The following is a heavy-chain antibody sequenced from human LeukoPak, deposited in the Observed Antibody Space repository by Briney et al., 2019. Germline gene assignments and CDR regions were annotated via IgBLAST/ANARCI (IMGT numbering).Heavy chain of an antibody. D-gene: IGHD3-10*01. Sequence: SVNVSCKASGGTFNIYAISWVRQAPGQGREWMGGIIPIFGTANYAQKFQGRVTITADESTSTAYMELSSLRSEDTAVYYCARAGGITMVRGVPYYYYYYGMDVWGKGTTVTVSS. CDR2: IIPIFGTA. CDR3: ARAGGITMVRGVPYYYYYYGMDV. V-gene: IGHV1-69*01. CDR1: GGTFNIYA. J-gene: IGHJ6*04.